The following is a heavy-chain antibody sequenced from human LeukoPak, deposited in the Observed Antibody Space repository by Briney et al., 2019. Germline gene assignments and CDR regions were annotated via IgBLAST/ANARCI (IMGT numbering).Heavy chain of an antibody. CDR1: GGTFSSYA. CDR3: AKDDDWGRYKH. CDR2: IIPIFGTA. J-gene: IGHJ1*01. D-gene: IGHD3-16*01. Sequence: PAASVSVSCKASGGTFSSYAISWVRQAPGQGLEWMGGIIPIFGTANYAQKFQGRVTITADESTSTAYMELSSLRSEDTAVYYCAKDDDWGRYKHWGQGTLVTVSS. V-gene: IGHV1-69*13.